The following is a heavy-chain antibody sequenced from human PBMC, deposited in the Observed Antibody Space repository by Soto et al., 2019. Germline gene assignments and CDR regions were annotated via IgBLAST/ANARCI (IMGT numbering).Heavy chain of an antibody. V-gene: IGHV4-34*01. CDR2: INHSGST. CDR1: GGSFSCYY. D-gene: IGHD3-3*01. CDR3: ARGVPTYXDFWSGYESNYYYGMDV. Sequence: SETLSRTCAVYGGSFSCYYWSGIRQPPGKGLEWIGEINHSGSTNYNPSLKSRVTISVDTSKNQFSLKLSSVTAADTAVYYCARGVPTYXDFWSGYESNYYYGMDVWGQGTTVTVSS. J-gene: IGHJ6*02.